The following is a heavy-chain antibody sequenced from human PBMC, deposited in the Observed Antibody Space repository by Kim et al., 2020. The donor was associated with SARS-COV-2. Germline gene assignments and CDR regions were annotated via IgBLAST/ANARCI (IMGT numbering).Heavy chain of an antibody. J-gene: IGHJ4*02. CDR3: ARHDDYADPFDN. V-gene: IGHV4-59*08. D-gene: IGHD3-16*01. CDR2: FYYSGGT. CDR1: GVSIRRYY. Sequence: SETLSLTCNVSGVSIRRYYWSWIRQPPGQGLEWIGSFYYSGGTNYFPSPKSRVAISVVTYTNQFYLKLTSVTAADTAAYFCARHDDYADPFDNWGQGILV.